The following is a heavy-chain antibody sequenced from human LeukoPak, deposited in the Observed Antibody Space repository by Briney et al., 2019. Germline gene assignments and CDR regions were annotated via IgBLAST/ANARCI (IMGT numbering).Heavy chain of an antibody. D-gene: IGHD5-18*01. CDR1: GYTFTSYY. V-gene: IGHV1-46*01. J-gene: IGHJ6*02. CDR3: AREPDNTAMAPDGMDV. Sequence: GASVKVPCKASGYTFTSYYMHWVRQAPGQGLEWMGIINPSGGSTSYAQKFQGRVTMTRDTSTSTVYMELSSLRSEDTAVYYCAREPDNTAMAPDGMDVWGQGTTVTVSS. CDR2: INPSGGST.